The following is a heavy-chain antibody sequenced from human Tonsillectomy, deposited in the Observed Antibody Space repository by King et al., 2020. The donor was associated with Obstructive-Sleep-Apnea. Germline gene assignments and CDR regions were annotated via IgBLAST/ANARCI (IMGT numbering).Heavy chain of an antibody. D-gene: IGHD1-1*01. V-gene: IGHV4-59*11. CDR1: GDSINNHY. CDR2: IFYSGRA. J-gene: IGHJ6*02. CDR3: ARFKRASSTSYYFSMDV. Sequence: VQLQESGPGLVKPSETLSLTCTVSGDSINNHYWTWLRQPPGKGLEWTGYIFYSGRATYNPSLQSRVTISLDTSKNQLSLRMNSVTAADTAVYYCARFKRASSTSYYFSMDVWGQGTTVTVSS.